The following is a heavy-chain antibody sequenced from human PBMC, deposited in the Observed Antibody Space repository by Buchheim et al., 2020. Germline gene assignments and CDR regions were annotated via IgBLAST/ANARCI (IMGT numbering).Heavy chain of an antibody. CDR2: IYHSGST. Sequence: QLQLQESGSGLVKPSQTLSLTCAVSGGSISSGGYSWSWIRQPPGKGLEWIGYIYHSGSTYYNPSLKSRVTISVDRSKNQFSLKLSSVTAADTAVYYCASGSGYNFAPLNYYNYSMDVWGQGTT. J-gene: IGHJ6*02. D-gene: IGHD3-22*01. V-gene: IGHV4-30-2*01. CDR3: ASGSGYNFAPLNYYNYSMDV. CDR1: GGSISSGGYS.